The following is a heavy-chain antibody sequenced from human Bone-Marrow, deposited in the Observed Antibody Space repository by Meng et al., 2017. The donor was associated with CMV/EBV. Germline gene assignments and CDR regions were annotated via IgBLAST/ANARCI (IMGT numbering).Heavy chain of an antibody. CDR1: GFTFSSYS. D-gene: IGHD2-2*01. CDR3: ASGGHSSTSCYYV. CDR2: ISSSSSYI. Sequence: GESLKISCAASGFTFSSYSMNWVRQAPGKGLEWVSSISSSSSYIYYADSVKGRFTISRDNAKNSLYLQMNSLRAEDTAVYYCASGGHSSTSCYYVWGQGTTVTASS. J-gene: IGHJ6*02. V-gene: IGHV3-21*01.